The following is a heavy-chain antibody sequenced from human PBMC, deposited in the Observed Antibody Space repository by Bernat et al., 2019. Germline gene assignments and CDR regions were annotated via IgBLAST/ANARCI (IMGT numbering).Heavy chain of an antibody. J-gene: IGHJ4*02. CDR3: ARDRGINSWDY. Sequence: QVQLQESGPGLVKPSETLSLTCTVSGGSVSSGAYYWSWIRQPPGKGLEWIGFIYYSGTTYYNPSLQSLVTISVDTSKNQFSLKLSSVTAADTAIYYCARDRGINSWDYWGQGTLVTVSS. V-gene: IGHV4-30-4*01. D-gene: IGHD4-23*01. CDR2: IYYSGTT. CDR1: GGSVSSGAYY.